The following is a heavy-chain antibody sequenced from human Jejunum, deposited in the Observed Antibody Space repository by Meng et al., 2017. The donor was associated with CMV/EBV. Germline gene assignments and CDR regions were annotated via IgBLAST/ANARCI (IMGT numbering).Heavy chain of an antibody. CDR1: FSEYA. CDR3: AKNRDIVVEPNAPWFDP. Sequence: FSEYAMPWVRQAPGKGLEWLTFIRYDSTIKNYADSVKGRFTVSKDNSKNTLYLEMNSLRPEDTAIYFCAKNRDIVVEPNAPWFDPWGQGTPVTVSS. D-gene: IGHD2-21*01. CDR2: IRYDSTIK. J-gene: IGHJ5*02. V-gene: IGHV3-30*02.